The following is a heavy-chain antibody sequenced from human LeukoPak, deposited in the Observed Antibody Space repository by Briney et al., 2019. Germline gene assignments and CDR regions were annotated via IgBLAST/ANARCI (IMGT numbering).Heavy chain of an antibody. CDR3: ARVRQQLPFDY. CDR1: GFTFSSYG. V-gene: IGHV3-33*01. Sequence: GRSLRLSCEASGFTFSSYGIHWVRQAPGKGLEWVAVIWSDGSNKYYADSVKGRFTVSRDNSKNTLYLQMNSLRAEDTAVYYCARVRQQLPFDYWGQGTLVTVSS. J-gene: IGHJ4*02. CDR2: IWSDGSNK. D-gene: IGHD6-13*01.